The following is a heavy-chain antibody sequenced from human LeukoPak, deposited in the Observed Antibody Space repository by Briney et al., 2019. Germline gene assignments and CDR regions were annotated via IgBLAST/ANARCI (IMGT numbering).Heavy chain of an antibody. D-gene: IGHD2-8*01. CDR3: ARDLLYCTNGVCYGGVGPFDY. CDR1: GFTFSSYA. CDR2: ISYDGSNK. J-gene: IGHJ4*02. V-gene: IGHV3-30*04. Sequence: PGRSLRLSCAASGFTFSSYAMHWVRQAPGKGLEWVAVISYDGSNKYYADSVKGRFTISRDNSKNTLYLQMNSLRAEDTAVYYCARDLLYCTNGVCYGGVGPFDYWGQGTLVTVSS.